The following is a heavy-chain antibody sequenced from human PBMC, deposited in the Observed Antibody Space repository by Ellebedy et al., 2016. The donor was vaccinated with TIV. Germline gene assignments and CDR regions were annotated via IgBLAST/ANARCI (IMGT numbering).Heavy chain of an antibody. V-gene: IGHV3-48*04. CDR1: GFTFSSYS. CDR3: AREAISYATSGYYFDY. CDR2: ISSSSSTI. Sequence: GESLKISCAASGFTFSSYSMNWVRQAPGKGLEWVSYISSSSSTIYYADSVKGRFTISRDNAKSSLYLQMNSLRAEDTAVYYCAREAISYATSGYYFDYWGQGTLVTVSS. J-gene: IGHJ4*02. D-gene: IGHD3-16*01.